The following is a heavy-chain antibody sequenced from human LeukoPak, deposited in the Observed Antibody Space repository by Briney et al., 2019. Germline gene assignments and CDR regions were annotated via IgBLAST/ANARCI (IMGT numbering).Heavy chain of an antibody. J-gene: IGHJ3*02. CDR2: IYYSGST. Sequence: PSETLSLTCTVSGGSISSYYWSWIRQPPGKGLEWIGYIYYSGSTNYNPSLKSRVTISVDTSKNQFSLKLSSVTAADTAVYYCARGQVGSYYDFWSGSDTFDIWGQGTMVTVSS. CDR3: ARGQVGSYYDFWSGSDTFDI. V-gene: IGHV4-59*08. CDR1: GGSISSYY. D-gene: IGHD3-3*01.